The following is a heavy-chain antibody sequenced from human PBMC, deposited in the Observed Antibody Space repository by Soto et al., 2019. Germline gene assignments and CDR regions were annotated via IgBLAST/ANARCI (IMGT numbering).Heavy chain of an antibody. CDR3: ARSYYYFWSCYYDCMDV. V-gene: IGHV1-2*04. Sequence: ASVKVSCKASGYTFTGYYIHWVRQAPGQGLEWMGWINPNSGGTNYAQKFQGWVTMTRDTSISTAYMELSRLRSDDTAVYYCARSYYYFWSCYYDCMDVWGQGPTFTVSS. D-gene: IGHD3-3*01. J-gene: IGHJ6*02. CDR2: INPNSGGT. CDR1: GYTFTGYY.